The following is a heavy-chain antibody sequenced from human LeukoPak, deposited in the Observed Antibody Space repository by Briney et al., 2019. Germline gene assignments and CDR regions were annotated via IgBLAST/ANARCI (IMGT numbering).Heavy chain of an antibody. CDR1: GYIFTNFW. Sequence: GESLKISCKGSGYIFTNFWITWVRQMPGKGLEWMGRIDPSDSYTNYSPSFQAHVTISTDKSITTAYLQWSSLKASDTAMYYGAGHIRSWGPTSSFDIWGQGTMVTVSS. J-gene: IGHJ3*02. CDR3: AGHIRSWGPTSSFDI. CDR2: IDPSDSYT. D-gene: IGHD2-21*01. V-gene: IGHV5-10-1*01.